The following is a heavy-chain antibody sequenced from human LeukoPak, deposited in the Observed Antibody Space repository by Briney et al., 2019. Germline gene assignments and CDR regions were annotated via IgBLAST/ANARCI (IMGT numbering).Heavy chain of an antibody. CDR2: IYPGDSDT. CDR1: GYSFTNYW. J-gene: IGHJ4*02. V-gene: IGHV5-51*01. D-gene: IGHD3-9*01. Sequence: GESLKISCKGSGYSFTNYWVGWVRQMPGKGLEWMGIIYPGDSDTRYSPSFQGQVTISADKSISSAYLQWSSLKASDTAMYYCARLDVLTGYPFDYWGQGTLVTVSS. CDR3: ARLDVLTGYPFDY.